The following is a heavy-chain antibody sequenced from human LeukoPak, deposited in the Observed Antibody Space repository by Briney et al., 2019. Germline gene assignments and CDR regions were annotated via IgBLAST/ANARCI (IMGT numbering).Heavy chain of an antibody. J-gene: IGHJ6*02. D-gene: IGHD6-13*01. CDR1: GYIFTSYW. V-gene: IGHV5-51*01. CDR2: SYPGDSDT. CDR3: ARPGAAAGMVDV. Sequence: GESLKISCQASGYIFTSYWIAWVRQMPGKGLEGMGISYPGDSDTRYSPSFQGQVTISADKSISTAYLQWSSLKASDTAMYYCARPGAAAGMVDVWGQGTTVTVSS.